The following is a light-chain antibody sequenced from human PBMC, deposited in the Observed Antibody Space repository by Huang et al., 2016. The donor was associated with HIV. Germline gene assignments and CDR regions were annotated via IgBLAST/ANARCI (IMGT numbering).Light chain of an antibody. CDR1: QSISSY. Sequence: DIQMTQSPSSLSASVGDRVTITCRASQSISSYLNWYQQKPGKAPKLLIYAASSLQSGVPSRFSGKGSGTDFTLTISSLQPEEFATYYCQQSYSTPRTFGQGTRLEMK. CDR3: QQSYSTPRT. CDR2: AAS. V-gene: IGKV1-39*01. J-gene: IGKJ5*01.